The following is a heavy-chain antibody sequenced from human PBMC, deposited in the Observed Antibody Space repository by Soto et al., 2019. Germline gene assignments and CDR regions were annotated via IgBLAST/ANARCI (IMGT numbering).Heavy chain of an antibody. CDR2: IYWDDDL. J-gene: IGHJ4*02. D-gene: IGHD1-26*01. CDR1: GFSLSTTGVG. Sequence: QITLKESGPTLVKPTQTLALTCTFSGFSLSTTGVGVGWIRQPPGKALEWLALIYWDDDLRYSPSLKNRLTITKDTSKNQVVLTMTNMDPVDTATYYCASLRGSFSSFDYWGQGTLVTVSS. V-gene: IGHV2-5*02. CDR3: ASLRGSFSSFDY.